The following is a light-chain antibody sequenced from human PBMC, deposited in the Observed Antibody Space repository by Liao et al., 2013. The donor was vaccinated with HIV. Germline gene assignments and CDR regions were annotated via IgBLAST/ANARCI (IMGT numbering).Light chain of an antibody. V-gene: IGLV3-1*01. J-gene: IGLJ3*02. CDR1: KLGDKY. CDR2: QDN. CDR3: QAWDRSTVV. Sequence: SYDLTQAPSVSVSPGQSATITCSGDKLGDKYVSWYQQKPGQSPVLVIFQDNKRPSGVPGRFSGSNSENTATLTISGTQAMDEADYYCQAWDRSTVVFGGGTKLTVL.